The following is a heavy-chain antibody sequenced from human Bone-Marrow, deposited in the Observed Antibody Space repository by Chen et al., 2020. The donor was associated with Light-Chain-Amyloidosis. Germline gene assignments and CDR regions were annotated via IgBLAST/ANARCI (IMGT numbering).Heavy chain of an antibody. CDR2: IYPDDSDA. CDR3: ARRRDGYNLDY. Sequence: EVQLEQSGPEVKKPGESLKNSCKGSGYTFPNYWIGWVRQMPGKGLEWMGVIYPDDSDARYSPSFEGQVTISADKSITTAYLQWRSLKASDTAMYYCARRRDGYNLDYLGQGTLVTVSS. J-gene: IGHJ4*02. CDR1: GYTFPNYW. V-gene: IGHV5-51*01. D-gene: IGHD5-12*01.